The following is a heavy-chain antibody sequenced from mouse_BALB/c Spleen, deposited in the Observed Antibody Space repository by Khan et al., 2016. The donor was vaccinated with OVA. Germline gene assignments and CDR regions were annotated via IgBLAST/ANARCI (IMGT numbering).Heavy chain of an antibody. V-gene: IGHV1-15*01. D-gene: IGHD1-1*01. Sequence: QVQLQQSGAELVRPGASVTLSCKASGYTFTDYEMHWVKQTPVHGLEWIGAIDPETGGTAYNQKFKGKATLTADKSSSTAYMELRSLTSADSAVYCGTVSYYGSGGFDYWGQGTTLTVSS. CDR1: GYTFTDYE. CDR2: IDPETGGT. J-gene: IGHJ2*01. CDR3: TVSYYGSGGFDY.